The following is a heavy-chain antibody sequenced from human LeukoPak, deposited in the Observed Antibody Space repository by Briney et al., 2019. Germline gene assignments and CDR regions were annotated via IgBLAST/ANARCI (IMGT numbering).Heavy chain of an antibody. CDR3: ARFIRPKRAYYYYMDV. D-gene: IGHD4-17*01. CDR1: GGSFSGYY. V-gene: IGHV4-34*01. J-gene: IGHJ6*03. CDR2: INHSGST. Sequence: SETLSLTCAVYGGSFSGYYWSWIRQPPGKGLEWIGEINHSGSTNYNPSLKSRVTISVDTSKNQFSLKLSSVTAADTAVYYCARFIRPKRAYYYYMDVWGKGTTVTVSS.